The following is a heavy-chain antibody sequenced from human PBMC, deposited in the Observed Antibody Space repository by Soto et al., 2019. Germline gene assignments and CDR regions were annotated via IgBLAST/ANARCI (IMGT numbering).Heavy chain of an antibody. V-gene: IGHV3-23*01. CDR3: AKDRDYPRDYSHY. J-gene: IGHJ4*02. D-gene: IGHD3-10*01. CDR2: VSPNGQRI. CDR1: GFTLGRYG. Sequence: GSLRLSCAASGFTLGRYGMSWVRQAPGKGLEWVSAVSPNGQRIYYADPVRGRFTISRDFSKNTVFLHMDSLRAEDTAVYYCAKDRDYPRDYSHYWGQGTLVTVSS.